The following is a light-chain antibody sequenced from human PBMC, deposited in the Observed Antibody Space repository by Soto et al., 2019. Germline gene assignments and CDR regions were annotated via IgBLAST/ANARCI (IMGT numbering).Light chain of an antibody. CDR2: GNS. CDR3: QYYDSSLSGVV. V-gene: IGLV1-40*01. J-gene: IGLJ2*01. CDR1: SSNIGAGYD. Sequence: QSVLTQPPSVSGAPGQRVTISCTGSSSNIGAGYDVHWYQQLPGTAPKLLIYGNSNRPSGVPDRFSGSKSGTSASLVITGLQAEDEADYYCQYYDSSLSGVVFGGGTKVTVL.